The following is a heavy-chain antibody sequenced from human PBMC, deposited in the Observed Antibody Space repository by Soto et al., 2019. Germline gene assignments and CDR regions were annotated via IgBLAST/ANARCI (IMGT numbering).Heavy chain of an antibody. CDR1: GGSFSGYY. V-gene: IGHV4-34*01. J-gene: IGHJ4*02. CDR3: ARLQVEMATINGGGY. Sequence: PSETLSLTCAVYGGSFSGYYWSWIRQPPGKGLEWIGEINHSGSTNYNPSLKSRVTISVDTSKNQFSLKLSSVTAADTAVYYCARLQVEMATINGGGYWGQGTLVTVSS. D-gene: IGHD5-12*01. CDR2: INHSGST.